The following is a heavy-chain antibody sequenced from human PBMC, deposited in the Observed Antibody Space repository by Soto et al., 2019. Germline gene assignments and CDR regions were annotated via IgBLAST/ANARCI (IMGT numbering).Heavy chain of an antibody. CDR2: IYYSGST. CDR1: GGSISSGGYY. Sequence: LSLTCPVSGGSISSGGYYWSWIRQHPGKGLEWIGYIYYSGSTYYNPSLKSRVTISVDTSKNQFSLKLSSVTAADTAVYYCARGLRITMVRGEPGFDYWGQGTLVTVSS. CDR3: ARGLRITMVRGEPGFDY. J-gene: IGHJ4*02. D-gene: IGHD3-10*01. V-gene: IGHV4-31*03.